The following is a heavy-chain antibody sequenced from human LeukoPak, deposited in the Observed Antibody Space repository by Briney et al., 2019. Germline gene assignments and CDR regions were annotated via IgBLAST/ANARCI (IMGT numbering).Heavy chain of an antibody. J-gene: IGHJ3*02. CDR3: ASSIPVEMEGGALDI. V-gene: IGHV4-59*01. D-gene: IGHD5-24*01. CDR1: GGSISSYY. Sequence: SETLSLTCTVSGGSISSYYWSWIRQPPGKGLEWIGYIYYSGSTNYNPSLKGRVTISVDTSKNQFSLKLSSVTAADTAVYYCASSIPVEMEGGALDIWGQGTMVTVSS. CDR2: IYYSGST.